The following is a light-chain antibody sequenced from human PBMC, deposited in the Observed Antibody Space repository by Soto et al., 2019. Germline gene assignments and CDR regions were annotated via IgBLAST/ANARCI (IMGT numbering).Light chain of an antibody. Sequence: ENVLTQSPGTLSLSPGERATLSCRASQSVSSTYLAWYQQKPGQSPRLLMYEASSRATGIPDRFSGSGSGTDFTLTISRLEPEDFAVYYCQQFGSSPFTFGPGTKVDLK. J-gene: IGKJ3*01. CDR1: QSVSSTY. CDR2: EAS. CDR3: QQFGSSPFT. V-gene: IGKV3-20*01.